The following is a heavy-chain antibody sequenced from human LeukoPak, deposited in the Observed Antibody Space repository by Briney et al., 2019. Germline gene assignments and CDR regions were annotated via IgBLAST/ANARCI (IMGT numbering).Heavy chain of an antibody. Sequence: PGESLKISCKGSGYSFTSYWIGWVRQMPGKGLEWMGIIYPGDSGTRYSPSFQGQVTISADKSISTAYLQWSSLKASDTAMYYCARGGYCSGGSCYYFDYWGQGTLVTVSS. J-gene: IGHJ4*02. V-gene: IGHV5-51*01. CDR3: ARGGYCSGGSCYYFDY. CDR1: GYSFTSYW. D-gene: IGHD2-15*01. CDR2: IYPGDSGT.